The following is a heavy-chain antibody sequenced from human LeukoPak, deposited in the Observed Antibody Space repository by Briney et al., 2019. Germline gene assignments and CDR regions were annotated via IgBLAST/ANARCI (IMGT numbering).Heavy chain of an antibody. CDR2: IYSGGST. Sequence: GGSLRLSCAASGFTVSSNYMSWVRQAPGKGLEWVSVIYSGGSTYYADSVKGRFTISRDNSKNTLYLQMNSLRAEDTAVYYCAKDFSAVAGTIDYYYYYYMDVWGKGTTVTVSS. D-gene: IGHD6-19*01. CDR1: GFTVSSNY. CDR3: AKDFSAVAGTIDYYYYYYMDV. V-gene: IGHV3-66*01. J-gene: IGHJ6*03.